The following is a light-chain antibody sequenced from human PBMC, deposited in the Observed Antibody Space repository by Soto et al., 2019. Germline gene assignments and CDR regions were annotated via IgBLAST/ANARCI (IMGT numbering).Light chain of an antibody. Sequence: EIVMTQSPATLSVSPGERATLSGRASQSVSSNLAWYQQKPGQAPRLLIYGASTRATGIPARFSGSGSGTEFTLTISSLKSEDFAVYYCQQYNNWPRTFGPGTKVDIK. CDR3: QQYNNWPRT. V-gene: IGKV3-15*01. J-gene: IGKJ3*01. CDR2: GAS. CDR1: QSVSSN.